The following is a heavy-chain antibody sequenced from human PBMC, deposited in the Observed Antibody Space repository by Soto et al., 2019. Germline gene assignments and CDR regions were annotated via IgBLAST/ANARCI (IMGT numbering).Heavy chain of an antibody. Sequence: SETLSLTCTFSGCSVSSGSYYLSWIRQPPGKGLEWIGYIYYSGSTNYNPSLKSRVTISVDTSKNQFSLKLSSVTAADTAVYYCARGKDYDILTGPPCFDYWGQGTLVTVSS. CDR2: IYYSGST. CDR1: GCSVSSGSYY. CDR3: ARGKDYDILTGPPCFDY. D-gene: IGHD3-9*01. J-gene: IGHJ4*02. V-gene: IGHV4-61*01.